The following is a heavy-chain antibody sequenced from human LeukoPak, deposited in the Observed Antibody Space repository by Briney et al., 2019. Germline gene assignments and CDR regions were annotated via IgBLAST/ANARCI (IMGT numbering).Heavy chain of an antibody. Sequence: PGGSLRLSCAASGFTFSSYRMNWVRQAPGKGLEWVSSISSSSSYIYYADSVKGRFTISRDNAKNSLYLQMNSLRVEDTAVYYCARGVEGGYYQNYFDYWGQGTLVTVSS. J-gene: IGHJ4*02. CDR1: GFTFSSYR. V-gene: IGHV3-21*01. CDR3: ARGVEGGYYQNYFDY. D-gene: IGHD1-26*01. CDR2: ISSSSSYI.